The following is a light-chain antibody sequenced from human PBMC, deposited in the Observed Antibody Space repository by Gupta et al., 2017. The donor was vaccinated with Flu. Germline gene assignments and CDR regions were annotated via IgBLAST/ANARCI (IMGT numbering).Light chain of an antibody. CDR3: QQINKYPRT. J-gene: IGKJ2*01. Sequence: PSFLSASVGDRVTITCRASQGISSYLAWNQRKPGKAAKFLFDAASTLQSGVPARLRGSGSRTEFTITYSSLWTDYCATYHRQQINKYPRTLGQGTKLEIK. CDR1: QGISSY. V-gene: IGKV1-9*01. CDR2: AAS.